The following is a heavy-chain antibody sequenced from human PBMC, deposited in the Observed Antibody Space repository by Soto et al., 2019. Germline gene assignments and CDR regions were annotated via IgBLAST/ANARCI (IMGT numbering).Heavy chain of an antibody. Sequence: EVQLVESGGGLVQPGGSLRLSGVASEFTFSSYEMNWVRQAPGKGLEWVSYISSSGTTIYYTDSVKGRFTISRDNAKKSLYLQMNSLRAEDTAVYYCVRFGGAAAGPGDYWGQGTLVTVSS. CDR2: ISSSGTTI. D-gene: IGHD6-13*01. CDR3: VRFGGAAAGPGDY. CDR1: EFTFSSYE. V-gene: IGHV3-48*03. J-gene: IGHJ4*02.